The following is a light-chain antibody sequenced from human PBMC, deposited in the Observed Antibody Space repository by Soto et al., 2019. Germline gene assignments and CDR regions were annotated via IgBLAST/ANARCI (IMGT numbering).Light chain of an antibody. CDR3: LQCNSSLLT. Sequence: AIQLTQSPSSLSAYVTDRVTITCRASQGIRTALAWYQQKPGKSPKLLIYAASILENGVPSRFSGSGSGTQFTLPISSLQSEDSATYYCLQCNSSLLTFGGGTNVEIK. CDR1: QGIRTA. CDR2: AAS. J-gene: IGKJ4*01. V-gene: IGKV1-13*02.